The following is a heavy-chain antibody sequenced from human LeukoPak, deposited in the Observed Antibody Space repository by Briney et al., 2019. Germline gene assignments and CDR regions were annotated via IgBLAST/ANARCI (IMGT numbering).Heavy chain of an antibody. V-gene: IGHV3-23*01. D-gene: IGHD6-19*01. CDR2: ISGSGGST. CDR3: AKDIIAVAGTWDNAFDI. Sequence: PGGSLRLSCAASGFTISSYAMSWVRQAPGKGLEWVSAISGSGGSTYYADSVKGRFTISRDNSKNTLYLQMNSLRAEDTAVYYCAKDIIAVAGTWDNAFDIWGQGTMVTVSS. J-gene: IGHJ3*02. CDR1: GFTISSYA.